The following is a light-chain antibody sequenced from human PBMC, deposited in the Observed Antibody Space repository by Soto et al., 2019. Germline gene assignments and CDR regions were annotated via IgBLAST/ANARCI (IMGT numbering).Light chain of an antibody. CDR1: QGISSY. CDR3: QQLNSYPLT. V-gene: IGKV1-9*01. J-gene: IGKJ4*01. CDR2: AAS. Sequence: DIQLTQSPSFLSASVGDRVTITCRASQGISSYLAWYQQKPGKAPKLLIYAASTLQSGVPSRFSGSGSGTEFTLPISSLQPEDFATYYCQQLNSYPLTFGGGTKWEIK.